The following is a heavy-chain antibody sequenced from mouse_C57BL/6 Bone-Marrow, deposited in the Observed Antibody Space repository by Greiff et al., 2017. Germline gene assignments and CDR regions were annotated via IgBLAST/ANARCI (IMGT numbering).Heavy chain of an antibody. D-gene: IGHD1-1*01. CDR3: AKYYYGGDYFDY. J-gene: IGHJ2*01. V-gene: IGHV1-20*01. CDR1: GYSFTGYF. Sequence: VQLKESGPELVTPGVSVMISCKASGYSFTGYFMNWVMQSHGMSLSWIGRMNPYNGATFYNQKFKGKATLTVDKSSSTAHMELQSLTYEDSAVYYCAKYYYGGDYFDYWGQGATLT. CDR2: MNPYNGAT.